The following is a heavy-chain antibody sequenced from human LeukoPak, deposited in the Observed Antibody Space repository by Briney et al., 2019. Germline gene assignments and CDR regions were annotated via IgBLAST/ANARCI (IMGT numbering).Heavy chain of an antibody. CDR3: IREAGPLD. V-gene: IGHV1-2*02. Sequence: ASVKISCKASGYTFTGYYINWVRQAPGQAPEWVGWVNPNTGGTRYAQKFQGRVTMTRDTSITTAFMELRGLTFDDTAVFYCIREAGPLDWGQGTLVTVSS. J-gene: IGHJ4*02. CDR2: VNPNTGGT. CDR1: GYTFTGYY.